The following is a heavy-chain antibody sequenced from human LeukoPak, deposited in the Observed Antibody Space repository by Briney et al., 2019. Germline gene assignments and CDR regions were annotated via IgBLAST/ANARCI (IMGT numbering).Heavy chain of an antibody. V-gene: IGHV3-21*01. D-gene: IGHD5-18*01. CDR3: ARRATTERGSSHGLDY. CDR1: GFTFSDYH. J-gene: IGHJ4*02. CDR2: ISTSKSYI. Sequence: GGSLRLSCVVSGFTFSDYHMNWVRQAPGKGLEWVSSISTSKSYIYYADSLTGRFTISRDNAKNSLYLQMNSLRAEDTAVYYCARRATTERGSSHGLDYWGQGTLVTVSS.